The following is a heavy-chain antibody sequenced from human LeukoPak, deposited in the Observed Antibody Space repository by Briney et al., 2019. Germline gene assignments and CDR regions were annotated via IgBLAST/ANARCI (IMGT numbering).Heavy chain of an antibody. CDR3: ARIPPVLRFLEWLLNDY. J-gene: IGHJ4*02. Sequence: GASVKVSCKASGGTFSNYAISWVRQAPGQGLEWMGGIIPIFGTANYAQKLQGRVTMTTDTSTSTAYMELRSLRSDDTAVYYCARIPPVLRFLEWLLNDYWGQGTLATVSS. D-gene: IGHD3-3*01. CDR1: GGTFSNYA. CDR2: IIPIFGTA. V-gene: IGHV1-69*05.